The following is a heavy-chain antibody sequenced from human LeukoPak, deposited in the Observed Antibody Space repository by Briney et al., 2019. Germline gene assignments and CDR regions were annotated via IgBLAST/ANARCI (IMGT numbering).Heavy chain of an antibody. V-gene: IGHV4-59*01. CDR3: ARGNYGSGSYYVVQFDY. CDR1: GDSIRNY. Sequence: PSETLSLTCTVSGDSIRNYWSWIRQPPGKGLEWIGYIYHSGNTNYNPSLKSRLTMSIDTSKNQFSLKLNSVTAADTAVYFCARGNYGSGSYYVVQFDYWGQGVLVSVSS. J-gene: IGHJ4*02. CDR2: IYHSGNT. D-gene: IGHD3-10*01.